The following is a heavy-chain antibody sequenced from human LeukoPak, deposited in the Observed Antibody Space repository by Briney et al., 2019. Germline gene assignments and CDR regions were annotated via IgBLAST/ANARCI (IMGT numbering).Heavy chain of an antibody. Sequence: SETLSLTCAVYGESLSGYYWRWVRQPPGKGVEWIGEINHSGRTNYKPYLRSRVTISVDTSKTQFSLKLSSVTAADTAVYYCARGKQWPASLAYYWGQGTLVTVSS. D-gene: IGHD6-19*01. V-gene: IGHV4-34*01. CDR2: INHSGRT. CDR1: GESLSGYY. CDR3: ARGKQWPASLAYY. J-gene: IGHJ4*02.